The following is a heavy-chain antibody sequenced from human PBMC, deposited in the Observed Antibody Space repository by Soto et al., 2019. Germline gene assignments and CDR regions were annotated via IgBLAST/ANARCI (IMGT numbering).Heavy chain of an antibody. Sequence: GSLRLSCEVSGFTFGRYRMTWVRQAPGKGLEWLANIRQAGLEKQYEDSVKGRLTISRDNDKNSLYLEMSSLRVEDTAVYYCARGFASPGGYYFDYWGLGTPVTDSS. J-gene: IGHJ4*02. CDR2: IRQAGLEK. V-gene: IGHV3-7*01. CDR1: GFTFGRYR. CDR3: ARGFASPGGYYFDY. D-gene: IGHD3-10*01.